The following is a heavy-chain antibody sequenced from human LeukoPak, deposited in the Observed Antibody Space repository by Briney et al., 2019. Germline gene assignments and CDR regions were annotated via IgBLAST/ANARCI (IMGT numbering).Heavy chain of an antibody. CDR3: ATPSNYWFGGDY. D-gene: IGHD4-11*01. CDR2: LSGSGYET. CDR1: GFDFSTHG. V-gene: IGHV3-23*01. J-gene: IGHJ4*02. Sequence: GGSLRLSCAATGFDFSTHGMSWVRQAPGKGLEWVSALSGSGYETYYTASVKGRFTISRDESTKTLYLQMNSLRAEDTAVYYCATPSNYWFGGDYWGQGTLVTVSS.